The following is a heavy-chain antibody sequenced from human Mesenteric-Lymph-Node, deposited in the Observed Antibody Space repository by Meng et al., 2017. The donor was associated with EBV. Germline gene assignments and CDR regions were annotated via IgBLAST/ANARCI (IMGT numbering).Heavy chain of an antibody. CDR1: GYIFNKYE. CDR2: INTNTGNP. V-gene: IGHV7-4-1*02. J-gene: IGHJ4*02. CDR3: ARFDWLAHF. D-gene: IGHD3-9*01. Sequence: VKAWSVLKELGHSVKIYCKASGYIFNKYEMNWRRQAPGQGLEWMGWINTNTGNPTYAQDFTGRFVFSVDTSVSTAYLQISSLESDDTAVYYCARFDWLAHFWGQGTLVTVSS.